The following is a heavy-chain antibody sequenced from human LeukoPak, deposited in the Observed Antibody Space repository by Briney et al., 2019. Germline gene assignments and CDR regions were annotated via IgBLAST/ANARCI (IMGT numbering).Heavy chain of an antibody. CDR3: ARHGRDDVEMATITV. CDR2: LYNSGST. CDR1: GDSISRSY. V-gene: IGHV4-59*08. J-gene: IGHJ1*01. Sequence: SETLSLTCIVSGDSISRSYWSWIRQPPGKGLEWIGRLYNSGSTNYNPSLRGRVTISIDTPNNQFSLRMNSMTAADTAVYFCARHGRDDVEMATITVWGQGTLVTVAS. D-gene: IGHD5-24*01.